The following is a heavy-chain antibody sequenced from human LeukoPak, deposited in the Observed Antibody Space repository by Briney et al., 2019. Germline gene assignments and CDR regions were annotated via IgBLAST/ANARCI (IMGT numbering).Heavy chain of an antibody. V-gene: IGHV4-59*01. J-gene: IGHJ4*02. Sequence: SETLSLTCTVSGGSISTYYWSWIRQPPGKGLEWIGYIYYSGRTNYNPSLKSRITISVDTPRNQFSLSQSSVTAAGTAGHYCARGTVQMGMGERYFDNWGQGTLVTVSP. D-gene: IGHD1-1*01. CDR1: GGSISTYY. CDR2: IYYSGRT. CDR3: ARGTVQMGMGERYFDN.